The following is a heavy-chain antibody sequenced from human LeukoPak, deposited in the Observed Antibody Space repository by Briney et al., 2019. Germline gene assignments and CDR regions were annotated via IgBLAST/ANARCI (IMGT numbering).Heavy chain of an antibody. Sequence: GASVKVSCKASGYTFSGYYIHWVRQAPGKGLEWMGSINPSGGITAYSQKFQGRVTMTRDTSTTTVYMELSSLRSEDTAMYYCARDPAVSGKTYYFDYWGQGTLVTVSS. J-gene: IGHJ4*02. V-gene: IGHV1-46*01. CDR1: GYTFSGYY. D-gene: IGHD6-19*01. CDR3: ARDPAVSGKTYYFDY. CDR2: INPSGGIT.